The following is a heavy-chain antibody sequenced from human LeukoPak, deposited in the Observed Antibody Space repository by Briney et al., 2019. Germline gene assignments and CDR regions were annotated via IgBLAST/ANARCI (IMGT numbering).Heavy chain of an antibody. J-gene: IGHJ4*02. CDR3: TYAFWSGYYTRNFDY. CDR2: IRSKANSYAT. V-gene: IGHV3-73*01. CDR1: GFTFSGSA. D-gene: IGHD3-3*01. Sequence: GGSLRLSCAASGFTFSGSAMHWVRQASGKGLEWVGRIRSKANSYATAYAASVKGRFTISRDDSKNAAYLQMNSLKTEDTAVYYCTYAFWSGYYTRNFDYWGQGTLVTVSS.